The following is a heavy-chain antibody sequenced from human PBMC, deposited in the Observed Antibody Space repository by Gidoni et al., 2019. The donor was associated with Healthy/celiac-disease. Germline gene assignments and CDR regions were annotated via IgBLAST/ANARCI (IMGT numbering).Heavy chain of an antibody. V-gene: IGHV3-23*01. J-gene: IGHJ3*02. CDR3: AKDAAAAGTGLFRPDSVLYDAFDI. CDR2: ISGSGGST. CDR1: GFTFSSYA. Sequence: EVQLLESGGGLVQPGGSLRLACPASGFTFSSYALSWFRQAPGKGLEWVSAISGSGGSTYYADSVKGRFTISRDNSKNTLYLQMNSLRAEDTAVYYCAKDAAAAGTGLFRPDSVLYDAFDIWGQGTMVTVSS. D-gene: IGHD6-13*01.